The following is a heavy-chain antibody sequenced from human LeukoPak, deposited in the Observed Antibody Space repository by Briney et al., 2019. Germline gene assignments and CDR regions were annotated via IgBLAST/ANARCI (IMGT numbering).Heavy chain of an antibody. CDR3: ARGEEGGSWGTYFDY. V-gene: IGHV4-39*01. CDR2: IYYSGST. D-gene: IGHD1-26*01. J-gene: IGHJ4*02. Sequence: ASETLSLTCTVSGGSISSSSYYWGWIRQPPGKGLEWIGSIYYSGSTYYNPSFKSRVTISVDTSKNQFSLKLSSVTAADTAVYYCARGEEGGSWGTYFDYWGQGTLVTVSS. CDR1: GGSISSSSYY.